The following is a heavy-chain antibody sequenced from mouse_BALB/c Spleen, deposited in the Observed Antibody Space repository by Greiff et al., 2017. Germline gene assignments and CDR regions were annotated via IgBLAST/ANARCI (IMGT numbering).Heavy chain of an antibody. Sequence: VQLQQSGPGLVQPSQSLSITCTVSGFSLTSYGVHWVRQSPGKGLEWLGVIWSGGSTDYNAAFISRLSISKDNSKSQVFFKVNSLQANDTAIYYCKSTMITTTGGYYAMDYWGQGTSVTVSS. V-gene: IGHV2-2*02. J-gene: IGHJ4*01. CDR2: IWSGGST. CDR1: GFSLTSYG. CDR3: KSTMITTTGGYYAMDY. D-gene: IGHD2-4*01.